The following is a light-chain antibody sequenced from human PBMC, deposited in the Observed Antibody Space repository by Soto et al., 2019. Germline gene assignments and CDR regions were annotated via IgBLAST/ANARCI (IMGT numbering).Light chain of an antibody. Sequence: EIVLTQSPGTLSLSPGQRATLSCRASQRVSSSFLAWYQQKPGQAPRLLIYGASSRATGIPDRFSGSGSGTDFTLTIRRLEPEDSAVYYCQQYGSSPRTFGQGTKVEIK. J-gene: IGKJ1*01. V-gene: IGKV3-20*01. CDR3: QQYGSSPRT. CDR2: GAS. CDR1: QRVSSSF.